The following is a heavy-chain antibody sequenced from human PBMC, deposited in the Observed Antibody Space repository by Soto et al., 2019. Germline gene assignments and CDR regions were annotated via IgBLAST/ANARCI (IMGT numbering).Heavy chain of an antibody. D-gene: IGHD1-7*01. Sequence: QVQLQQWGAGLLKPSETLSLTCAVYGGSFSNYYWSWIRQPPGKGLEWIGEINHSGSTNYNPSLKSRITISVDTSKNQCSLKLRSVTAADTAVYYCARGRITGTATMGYWGQGTLVTVSS. CDR1: GGSFSNYY. CDR2: INHSGST. J-gene: IGHJ4*02. V-gene: IGHV4-34*01. CDR3: ARGRITGTATMGY.